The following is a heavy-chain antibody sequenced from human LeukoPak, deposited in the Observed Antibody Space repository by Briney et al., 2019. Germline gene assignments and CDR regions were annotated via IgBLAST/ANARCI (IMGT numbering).Heavy chain of an antibody. CDR3: AREELRREYSSSWYLALTGYGMDV. J-gene: IGHJ6*02. Sequence: PGRSLRLSCAASGFTFSSYGMHWVRQAPGKGLEWVAVIWYDGSNKYYADSVKGLFTISRDNSKNTLYLQMNSLRAEDTAVYYCAREELRREYSSSWYLALTGYGMDVWGQGTTVTVSS. CDR2: IWYDGSNK. CDR1: GFTFSSYG. V-gene: IGHV3-33*01. D-gene: IGHD6-13*01.